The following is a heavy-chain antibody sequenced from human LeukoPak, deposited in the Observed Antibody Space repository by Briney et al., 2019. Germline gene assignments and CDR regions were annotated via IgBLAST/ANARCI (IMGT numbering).Heavy chain of an antibody. J-gene: IGHJ4*02. CDR1: GFTFGRFV. CDR2: ISSSGDST. V-gene: IGHV3-23*01. D-gene: IGHD2-2*01. CDR3: AQEVYHSSTSCRFDY. Sequence: QPGRSLRLSCAASGFTFGRFVMSWVRQAPGKGLEWVSAISSSGDSTYYADSVKGRFTISRDNSKNTVFLHMNSLRAEDTAIYYCAQEVYHSSTSCRFDYWGQGTPVTVSS.